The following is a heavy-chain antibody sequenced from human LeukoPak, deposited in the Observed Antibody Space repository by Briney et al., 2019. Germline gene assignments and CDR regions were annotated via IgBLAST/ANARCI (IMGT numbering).Heavy chain of an antibody. CDR2: IYTSGST. V-gene: IGHV4-61*02. CDR3: ARQEPAAAFVHYYYYMDV. D-gene: IGHD2-2*01. J-gene: IGHJ6*03. CDR1: GGSISSGSYY. Sequence: PSETLSLTCTVSGGSISSGSYYWSWIRQPAGKGLEWIGRIYTSGSTNYNPSLKSRVTISVDTSKNQFSLKLSSVTAADTAVYYCARQEPAAAFVHYYYYMDVWGTGTTVTISS.